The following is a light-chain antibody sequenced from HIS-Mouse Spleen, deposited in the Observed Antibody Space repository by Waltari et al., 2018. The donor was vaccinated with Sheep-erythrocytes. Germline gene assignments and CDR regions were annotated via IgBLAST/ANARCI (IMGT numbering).Light chain of an antibody. V-gene: IGLV2-8*01. CDR2: EVS. CDR1: SLDVAAYNF. CDR3: SSYAGSNNWV. Sequence: SALTHPPSASGSPGQSVTISCPVTSLDVAAYNFATWYQQHPSKAPKLMIYEVSKRPSGVPDRFSGSKSGNTASLTVSGLQAEDEADYYCSSYAGSNNWVFGGGTKLTVL. J-gene: IGLJ3*02.